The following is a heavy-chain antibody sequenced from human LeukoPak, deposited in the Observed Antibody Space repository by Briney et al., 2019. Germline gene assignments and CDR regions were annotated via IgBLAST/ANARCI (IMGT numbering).Heavy chain of an antibody. CDR2: IRYDGSNK. V-gene: IGHV3-30*02. CDR1: GFTFSSYG. D-gene: IGHD3-22*01. Sequence: PGGSLRLSCAASGFTFSSYGMHWVRQAPGKGLEWVAFIRYDGSNKYYVDSVKGRFTISRDNSKNTLSLQMNRLRSEDTAVYYCASHTGFYDSSGYYPLDYWGQGSVVTVSS. CDR3: ASHTGFYDSSGYYPLDY. J-gene: IGHJ4*02.